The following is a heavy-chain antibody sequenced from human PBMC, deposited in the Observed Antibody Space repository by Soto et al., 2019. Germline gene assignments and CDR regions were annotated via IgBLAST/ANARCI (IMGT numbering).Heavy chain of an antibody. CDR2: FDSEDGET. CDR1: GYTLTELS. D-gene: IGHD2-2*01. CDR3: ATAVGGSSTSCCTGYYYYGMDV. J-gene: IGHJ6*02. V-gene: IGHV1-24*01. Sequence: ASVKVSCKVSGYTLTELSMHWVRQAPGKGLEWMGGFDSEDGETIYAQKFQGRVTMTEDTSTDTAYMELSSLRSEDTAVYYCATAVGGSSTSCCTGYYYYGMDVWGQGTTVTVSS.